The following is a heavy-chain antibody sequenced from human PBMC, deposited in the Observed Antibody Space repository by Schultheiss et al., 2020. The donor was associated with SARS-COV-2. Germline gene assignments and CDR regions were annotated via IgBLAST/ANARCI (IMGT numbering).Heavy chain of an antibody. J-gene: IGHJ6*02. CDR2: IYHSGST. CDR3: ARSYCSSTSCDRSYYYYGMDV. V-gene: IGHV4-39*07. CDR1: GGSISSSSYY. Sequence: SETLSLTCTVSGGSISSSSYYWGWIRQPPGKGLEWIGSIYHSGSTNYNPSLKSRVTISVDTSKNQFSLKLSSVTAADTAVYYCARSYCSSTSCDRSYYYYGMDVWGQGTTVTVSS. D-gene: IGHD2-2*01.